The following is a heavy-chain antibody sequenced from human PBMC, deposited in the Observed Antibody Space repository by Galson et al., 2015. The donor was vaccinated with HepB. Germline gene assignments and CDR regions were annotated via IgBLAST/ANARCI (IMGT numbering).Heavy chain of an antibody. CDR3: AKSRGTMAAAGDH. Sequence: SLRLSCAASGFTFSNYAMSWVRQAPGKGLEWVSVVSGSGGSTYYADSVKGRFTISRDNSKNTMYLKMDSLRADDTAVYHCAKSRGTMAAAGDHWSQGTQVTVSS. D-gene: IGHD6-13*01. V-gene: IGHV3-23*01. CDR2: VSGSGGST. J-gene: IGHJ4*02. CDR1: GFTFSNYA.